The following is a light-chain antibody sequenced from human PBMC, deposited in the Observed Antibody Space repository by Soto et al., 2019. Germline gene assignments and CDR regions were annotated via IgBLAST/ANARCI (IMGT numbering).Light chain of an antibody. J-gene: IGLJ3*02. CDR1: SSDLGGYNH. Sequence: QSALTQPASVSGSPGQSITISCTGTSSDLGGYNHVSWYQQHPGEAPKLMIYEVTNRPSGVSHRFSGSKSANTASLTISGLQAEDEADYYCSSYSSSNTVVFGGGTKLTVL. CDR3: SSYSSSNTVV. CDR2: EVT. V-gene: IGLV2-14*01.